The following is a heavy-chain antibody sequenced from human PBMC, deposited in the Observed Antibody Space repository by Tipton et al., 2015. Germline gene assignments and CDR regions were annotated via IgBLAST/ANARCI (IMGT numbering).Heavy chain of an antibody. J-gene: IGHJ4*02. Sequence: SLRLSCAASGFTFSTYAMTWVRQAPGKGLEWVSAINGGGGNTDYADSLKGRFTISRDNSKNTLYLQMSSLGAEDTAVYYCARGGSGSYRVDYWGQGTLVTVSS. V-gene: IGHV3-23*01. CDR1: GFTFSTYA. D-gene: IGHD3-10*01. CDR2: INGGGGNT. CDR3: ARGGSGSYRVDY.